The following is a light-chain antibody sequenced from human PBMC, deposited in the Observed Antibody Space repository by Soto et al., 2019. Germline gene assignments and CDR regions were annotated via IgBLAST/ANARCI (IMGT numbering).Light chain of an antibody. CDR1: SSDVGGYNY. CDR2: EVN. Sequence: QSALTQPASVSGSPGQSITISCTGTSSDVGGYNYVSWYQQHPGKVPKLMIYEVNNRPSGVSNRFSGSKSGNTASLTISGLQADDEADYYCSSYTATVPHVFGTGTKLPVL. J-gene: IGLJ1*01. V-gene: IGLV2-14*01. CDR3: SSYTATVPHV.